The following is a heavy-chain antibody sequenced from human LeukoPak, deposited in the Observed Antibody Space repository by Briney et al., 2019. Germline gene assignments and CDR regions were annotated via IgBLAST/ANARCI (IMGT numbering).Heavy chain of an antibody. CDR3: ASAYCSSTSCSFDP. CDR2: IYLSAST. Sequence: GYIYLSASTYYNPSLKSRVTISVDRSKNQFSLKLSSVTAADTAVYYCASAYCSSTSCSFDPWGQGTLVTVSS. J-gene: IGHJ5*02. D-gene: IGHD2-2*01. V-gene: IGHV4-30-2*01.